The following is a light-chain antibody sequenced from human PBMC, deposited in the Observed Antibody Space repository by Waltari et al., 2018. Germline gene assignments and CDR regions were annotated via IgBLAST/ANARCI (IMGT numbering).Light chain of an antibody. CDR1: SSDVGGHNF. CDR2: GVT. V-gene: IGLV2-14*03. Sequence: QSALTQPASVSGSPGPSITLSCTGTSSDVGGHNFVSCDQQHPGKAPKLIIFGVTNRPSGISDRFSGSKSGNTASLTISGLQAEDEGDYYCSSYRSSAIVVFGGGTKLSVL. J-gene: IGLJ2*01. CDR3: SSYRSSAIVV.